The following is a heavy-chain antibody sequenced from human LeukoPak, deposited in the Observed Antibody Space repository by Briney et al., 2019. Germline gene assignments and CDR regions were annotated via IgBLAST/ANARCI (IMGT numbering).Heavy chain of an antibody. CDR1: GFTFSSYE. V-gene: IGHV3-48*03. Sequence: PGGSLRRSCAASGFTFSSYEMNWVRQAPGKGLEWVSYISSSGSTIYYADSVKGRFTISRDNAKNSLYLQMNSLRAADTAVYYCARGSVWLDIFFDYWGQGTLVTVSS. CDR2: ISSSGSTI. D-gene: IGHD6-19*01. J-gene: IGHJ4*02. CDR3: ARGSVWLDIFFDY.